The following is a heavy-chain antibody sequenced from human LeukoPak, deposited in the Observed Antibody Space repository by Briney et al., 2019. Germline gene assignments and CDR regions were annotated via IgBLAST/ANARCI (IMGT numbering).Heavy chain of an antibody. CDR1: GYSFTSYW. V-gene: IGHV5-51*01. CDR3: ARHDGAYDYVWGSYRPYYFDY. Sequence: GESLKISCKGSGYSFTSYWIGWVRQMPGKGLEWMGIIYPGDSDTRYSPSFQGQVTISAAKSISTAYLQWSSLKASDTAMYYCARHDGAYDYVWGSYRPYYFDYWGQGTLVTVSS. D-gene: IGHD3-16*02. J-gene: IGHJ4*02. CDR2: IYPGDSDT.